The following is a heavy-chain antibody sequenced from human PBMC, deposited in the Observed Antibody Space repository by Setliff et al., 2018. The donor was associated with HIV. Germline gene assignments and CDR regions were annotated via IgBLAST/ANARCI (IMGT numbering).Heavy chain of an antibody. CDR2: IYNSAST. Sequence: SETLSLTCFVSGVSISDHYWGWIRQPPGKGLEWIGYIYNSASTNYNPSLKSRVTISVDTSRNQFSLNLSSVTAADTAVYYCARFPLLHKNAFDIWGQGTMVTVSS. V-gene: IGHV4-59*11. D-gene: IGHD2-15*01. J-gene: IGHJ3*02. CDR1: GVSISDHY. CDR3: ARFPLLHKNAFDI.